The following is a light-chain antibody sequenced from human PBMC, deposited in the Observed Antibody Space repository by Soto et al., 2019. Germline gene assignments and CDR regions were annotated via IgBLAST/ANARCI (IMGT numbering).Light chain of an antibody. Sequence: QSVLTQPASVSGSPGRSITISCTGTSSDVGGYNYVSWYQHHPGKAPKLLIYDVSNRPSGISNRFSGSKSDNTASLTISGLRPEDEADYYCSSYTTSNTRQIVFGTGTKVTVL. CDR2: DVS. CDR3: SSYTTSNTRQIV. J-gene: IGLJ1*01. V-gene: IGLV2-14*03. CDR1: SSDVGGYNY.